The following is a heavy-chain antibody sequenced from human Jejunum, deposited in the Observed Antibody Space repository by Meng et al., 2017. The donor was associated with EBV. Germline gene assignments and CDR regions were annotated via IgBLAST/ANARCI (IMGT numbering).Heavy chain of an antibody. D-gene: IGHD5-24*01. CDR2: ISSDSNHM. CDR1: GLACGASS. Sequence: EVQPVEPGGGMLSPARSLTLSVSTSGLACGASSWNWVRQAPGKGLEWVSYISSDSNHMYYADSIKGRFTISRDNAKNSLYLQMNSLRDEDTAVYYCARGGRIDGYKYDYWGQGTLVTVSS. V-gene: IGHV3-21*01. CDR3: ARGGRIDGYKYDY. J-gene: IGHJ4*02.